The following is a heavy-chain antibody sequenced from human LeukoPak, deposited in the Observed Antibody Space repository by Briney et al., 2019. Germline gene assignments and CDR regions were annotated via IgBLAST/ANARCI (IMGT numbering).Heavy chain of an antibody. CDR3: AKYHDSSGYLDY. Sequence: ASVKVSCEASGYTFTGYYMHWVRQAPGQGLEWMGWINPNSGGTNYAQKFQGRVTMTRDTSISTAYMELSRLRSDDTAVYYCAKYHDSSGYLDYWGQGTLVTVSS. CDR2: INPNSGGT. D-gene: IGHD3-22*01. J-gene: IGHJ4*02. V-gene: IGHV1-2*02. CDR1: GYTFTGYY.